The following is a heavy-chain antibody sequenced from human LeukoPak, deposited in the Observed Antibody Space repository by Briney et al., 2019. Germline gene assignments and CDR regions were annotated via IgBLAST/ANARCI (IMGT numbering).Heavy chain of an antibody. J-gene: IGHJ5*02. V-gene: IGHV4-39*01. CDR1: GGSISTSGYY. CDR3: ARQATIVGANDGWFDP. D-gene: IGHD1-26*01. Sequence: IPSETLSLTCTVSGGSISTSGYYWGWIRQPPGKGLEWIAGIYYSGNTYYNPSLKSRVSISVDPSNNQFSLNLTSVTATDTAVYFCARQATIVGANDGWFDPWGQGALVTVSS. CDR2: IYYSGNT.